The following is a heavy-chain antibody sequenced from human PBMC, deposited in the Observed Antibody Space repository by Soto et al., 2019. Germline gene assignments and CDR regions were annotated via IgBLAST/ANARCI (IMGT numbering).Heavy chain of an antibody. CDR1: GGSISSGDYY. Sequence: PSETLSLTCTVSGGSISSGDYYWSWIRQPPGKGLEWIGYIYYSGSTYYNPSLKSRVTISVDTSKNQFSLKLSSVTAADTAVYYCARVLMVVAATPDWFDPWGQGXLVTVYS. V-gene: IGHV4-30-4*01. J-gene: IGHJ5*02. CDR2: IYYSGST. CDR3: ARVLMVVAATPDWFDP. D-gene: IGHD2-15*01.